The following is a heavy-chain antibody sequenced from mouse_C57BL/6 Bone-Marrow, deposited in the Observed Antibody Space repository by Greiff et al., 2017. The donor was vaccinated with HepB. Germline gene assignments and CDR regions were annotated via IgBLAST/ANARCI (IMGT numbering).Heavy chain of an antibody. CDR3: AVQSGYHYYGSSSWYIDV. CDR1: GFTFSDYY. Sequence: DVHLVESGGGLVQPGGSLKLSCAASGFTFSDYYMYWVRQTPEKRLEWVAYISNGGGRTYYPDTVKGRFTITRDNAKNTLYLQKSRLKSEDTAIYYCAVQSGYHYYGSSSWYIDVWGTGTAVTVAS. V-gene: IGHV5-12*01. CDR2: ISNGGGRT. J-gene: IGHJ1*03. D-gene: IGHD1-1*01.